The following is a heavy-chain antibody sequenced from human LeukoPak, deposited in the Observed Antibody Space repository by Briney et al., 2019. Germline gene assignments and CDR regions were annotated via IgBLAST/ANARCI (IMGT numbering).Heavy chain of an antibody. D-gene: IGHD5-18*01. CDR1: GGSISSYY. CDR2: IYYSGST. CDR3: AIGFRDASAMVNY. Sequence: KPSETLSLTCTVSGGSISSYYWSWIRQPPGKGLEWSGYIYYSGSTNYNPSLKSRATISVDTSKNQFSLKLSSVTAADTAVYYCAIGFRDASAMVNYWGQGTLVTVSS. J-gene: IGHJ4*02. V-gene: IGHV4-59*01.